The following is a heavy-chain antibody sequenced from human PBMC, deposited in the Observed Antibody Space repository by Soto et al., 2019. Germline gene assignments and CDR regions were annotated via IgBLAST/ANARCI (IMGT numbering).Heavy chain of an antibody. Sequence: SQTLSLPCXISGDSVSSNSAAWNWIRQSPSRGLEWLGRTYYRSKWYNDYAVSVKSRITINPDTSKNHFSLQLNSVTPEDTAVHYCARARYHYDSREPTRVIYNWFDSWGQGTLVTVSS. CDR3: ARARYHYDSREPTRVIYNWFDS. CDR1: GDSVSSNSAA. D-gene: IGHD3-22*01. V-gene: IGHV6-1*01. J-gene: IGHJ5*01. CDR2: TYYRSKWYN.